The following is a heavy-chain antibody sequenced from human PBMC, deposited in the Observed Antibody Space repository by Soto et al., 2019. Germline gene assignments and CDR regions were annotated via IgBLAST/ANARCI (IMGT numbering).Heavy chain of an antibody. CDR2: ISDSGGST. V-gene: IGHV3-23*01. CDR3: AKDPFGHATAHLDY. Sequence: GGSLRLSCEASGFTFNSYAMSWVRQAPGKGLEWVSAISDSGGSTYYADSMKGRFTISRDNSKNTLYLQMNSLRAEDTAIYYCAKDPFGHATAHLDYWGQGTLVTVSS. J-gene: IGHJ4*02. D-gene: IGHD3-10*01. CDR1: GFTFNSYA.